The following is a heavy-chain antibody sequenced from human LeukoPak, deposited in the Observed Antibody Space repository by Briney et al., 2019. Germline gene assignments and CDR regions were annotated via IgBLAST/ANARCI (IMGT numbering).Heavy chain of an antibody. D-gene: IGHD3-10*01. Sequence: SQTLSLTCTVSGGSISSGGYYWSWIRQHPGKGLEWIGYFYYSGSTYYNPSLKSRVTISVDTSKNQFSLKLSSVTAADTAVYYCARVGGVREGEDYYYYYGMDVWGQGTTVTVFS. CDR3: ARVGGVREGEDYYYYYGMDV. CDR2: FYYSGST. J-gene: IGHJ6*02. CDR1: GGSISSGGYY. V-gene: IGHV4-31*03.